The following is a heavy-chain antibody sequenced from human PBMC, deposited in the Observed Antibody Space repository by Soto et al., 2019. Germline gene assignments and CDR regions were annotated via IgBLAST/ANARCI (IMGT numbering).Heavy chain of an antibody. CDR3: GRSVVVRGVFTLDY. Sequence: QVQLVQSGAEVKKPGASVKVSCRTSGYTFKNYAMHWVRQAPGQSREWMGWINPGNGNTKYSQKFQGRVTITRDTSASTGYMERCRLRCEDTAVYYCGRSVVVRGVFTLDYLGQGPLVTVSS. CDR1: GYTFKNYA. J-gene: IGHJ4*02. V-gene: IGHV1-3*01. D-gene: IGHD3-10*01. CDR2: INPGNGNT.